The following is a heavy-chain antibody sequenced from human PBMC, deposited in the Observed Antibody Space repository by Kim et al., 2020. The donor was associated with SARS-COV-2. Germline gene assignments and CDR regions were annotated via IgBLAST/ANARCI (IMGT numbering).Heavy chain of an antibody. Sequence: GGSLRLSCAASGFTFDDYGMSWVRQAPGKGLEWVSGINWNGGSTGYADSVKGRFTISRDNAKNSLYLQMNSLRAEDTALYYCARDLPLWFGELIGHYGMDVWGQGTTVTVS. V-gene: IGHV3-20*04. CDR2: INWNGGST. D-gene: IGHD3-10*01. CDR1: GFTFDDYG. J-gene: IGHJ6*02. CDR3: ARDLPLWFGELIGHYGMDV.